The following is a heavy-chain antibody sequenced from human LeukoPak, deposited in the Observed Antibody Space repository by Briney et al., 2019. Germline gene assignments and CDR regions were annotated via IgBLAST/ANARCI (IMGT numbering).Heavy chain of an antibody. J-gene: IGHJ6*03. CDR2: INPSGTST. Sequence: ASVKVSCKASGYTFSNYYMHWVRQAPGQGLEWMGVINPSGTSTNYAQKFQGRVTMTRDTSTSTVYMELNSLTSEDTALYYCARNCEYSYGPYYYYYMDVWGKGTTVTISS. CDR1: GYTFSNYY. D-gene: IGHD5-18*01. CDR3: ARNCEYSYGPYYYYYMDV. V-gene: IGHV1-46*01.